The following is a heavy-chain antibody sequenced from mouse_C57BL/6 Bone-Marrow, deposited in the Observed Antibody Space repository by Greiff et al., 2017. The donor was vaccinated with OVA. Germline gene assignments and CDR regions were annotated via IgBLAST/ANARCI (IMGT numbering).Heavy chain of an antibody. D-gene: IGHD4-1*01. V-gene: IGHV1-80*01. Sequence: QVQLQQSGAELVKPGASVKISCKASGYAFSSSWMNWVKQRPGKGLEWIGQIYPGDGDTNYNGKFKGKATLTADKSSSTADMQLSSLTSEDSAVYFCARKTGTGGFAYWGQGTLVTVSA. CDR2: IYPGDGDT. J-gene: IGHJ3*01. CDR1: GYAFSSSW. CDR3: ARKTGTGGFAY.